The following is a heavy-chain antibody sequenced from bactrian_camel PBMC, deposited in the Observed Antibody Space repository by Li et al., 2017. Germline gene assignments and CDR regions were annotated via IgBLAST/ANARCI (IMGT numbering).Heavy chain of an antibody. CDR3: AIRWIPSN. CDR2: INSDGSFT. V-gene: IGHV3S6*01. D-gene: IGHD1*01. J-gene: IGHJ4*01. Sequence: HVQLVESGGGLVQPGGSLRLSCAASGFTFSSYWMYWVRQAPGKGLEWVSSINSDGSFTLYVDSVKGRFTSFRDNAKNTVFLQMNSPKPEDTAVYYCAIRWIPSNWGQGTQVTVS. CDR1: GFTFSSYW.